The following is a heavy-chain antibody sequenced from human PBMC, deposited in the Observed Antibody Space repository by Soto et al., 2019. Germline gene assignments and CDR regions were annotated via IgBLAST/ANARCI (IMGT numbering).Heavy chain of an antibody. V-gene: IGHV3-30*18. J-gene: IGHJ4*02. Sequence: GGSLRLSCAASGFTFSSYGMHWVRQAPGKGLEWVAVISYDGSNKYYADSVKGRFTISRDNSKNTLYLQMNSLRAEDTAVYYCAKDPHSNYPAYYFDYWGQGTLVTVSS. CDR3: AKDPHSNYPAYYFDY. CDR2: ISYDGSNK. D-gene: IGHD4-4*01. CDR1: GFTFSSYG.